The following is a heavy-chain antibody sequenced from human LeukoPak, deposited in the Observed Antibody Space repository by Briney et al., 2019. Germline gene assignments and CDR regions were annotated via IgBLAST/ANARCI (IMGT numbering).Heavy chain of an antibody. CDR1: GFTFSIYS. CDR2: ISRNGGST. V-gene: IGHV3-64D*09. Sequence: GGSLRLSCAASGFTFSIYSMHWVREAPGKGLEYVSAISRNGGSTYFADSVKGRFTIYRDNYKGTLYLQMSSLRAEDTAVYYCVKHPYSSGLHFDSWGQGTLVPVSS. CDR3: VKHPYSSGLHFDS. J-gene: IGHJ4*02. D-gene: IGHD6-19*01.